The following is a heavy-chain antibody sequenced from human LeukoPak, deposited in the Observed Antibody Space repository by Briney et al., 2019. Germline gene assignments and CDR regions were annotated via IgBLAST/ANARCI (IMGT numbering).Heavy chain of an antibody. CDR2: ITWSSGSK. Sequence: GGSLRLSCAASGFTFDDYAMYWVWHAPGKGLEWVSSITWSSGSKVYADSVNGRFSISRDNAKNSLYLQMNSLRAEDTAVYYCARGVGATPLDAFDIWGQGTMVTVSS. CDR3: ARGVGATPLDAFDI. J-gene: IGHJ3*02. D-gene: IGHD1-26*01. CDR1: GFTFDDYA. V-gene: IGHV3-9*01.